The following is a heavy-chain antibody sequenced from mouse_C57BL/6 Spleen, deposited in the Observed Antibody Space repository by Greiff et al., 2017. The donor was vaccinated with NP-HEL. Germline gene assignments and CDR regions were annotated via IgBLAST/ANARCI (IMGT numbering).Heavy chain of an antibody. CDR1: GYSITSGYD. CDR3: ARGEATDYFDY. J-gene: IGHJ2*01. CDR2: ISYSGST. Sequence: DVQLQESGPGMVKPSQSLSLTCTVTGYSITSGYDWHWIRHFPGNKLEWMGYISYSGSTNYNPSLKSRISITHDTSKNHFFLKLNSVTTEDTATYYCARGEATDYFDYWGQGTTLTVSS. V-gene: IGHV3-1*01. D-gene: IGHD1-1*01.